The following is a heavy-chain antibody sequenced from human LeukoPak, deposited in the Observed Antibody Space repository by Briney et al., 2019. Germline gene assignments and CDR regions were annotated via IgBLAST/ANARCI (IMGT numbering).Heavy chain of an antibody. CDR1: GGSFSGFY. Sequence: SETLSLTCAVYGGSFSGFYWSWTRQPPVMGREWIGEYYHSGSTNYNSVLKSRVTISVDTSKNQFFLKLSSVTAADTAVYYCAGDRRSGGNYYYYGMDVWGQGTTVTVSS. J-gene: IGHJ6*02. CDR3: AGDRRSGGNYYYYGMDV. CDR2: YYHSGST. V-gene: IGHV4-34*01. D-gene: IGHD2-15*01.